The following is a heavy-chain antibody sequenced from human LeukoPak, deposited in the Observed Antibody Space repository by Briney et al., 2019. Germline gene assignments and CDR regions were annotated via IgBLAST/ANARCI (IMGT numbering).Heavy chain of an antibody. V-gene: IGHV3-23*01. CDR3: AKDLYYYDTRGYDAFDI. D-gene: IGHD3-22*01. CDR2: ISGSGGST. CDR1: GFNFWGTG. J-gene: IGHJ3*02. Sequence: GGSLRLSCAVSGFNFWGTGMSWVRQAPGKGLEWVSAISGSGGSTYYADSVKGRFTISRDNSKNTLYLQMNSLRAEDTAVYYCAKDLYYYDTRGYDAFDIWGQGTMVTVSS.